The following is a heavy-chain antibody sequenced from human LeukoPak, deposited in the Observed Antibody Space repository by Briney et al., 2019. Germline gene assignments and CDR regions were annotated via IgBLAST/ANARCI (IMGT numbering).Heavy chain of an antibody. J-gene: IGHJ4*02. CDR2: IIPIFGTA. D-gene: IGHD2-21*01. CDR3: ATIGGGNFDY. CDR1: GYTFTSYD. Sequence: SVKVSCKASGYTFTSYDINWVRQATGQGLEWMGGIIPIFGTANYAQKFQGRVTMTEDTSTDTAYMELSSLRSEDTAVYYCATIGGGNFDYWGQGTLVTVSS. V-gene: IGHV1-69*06.